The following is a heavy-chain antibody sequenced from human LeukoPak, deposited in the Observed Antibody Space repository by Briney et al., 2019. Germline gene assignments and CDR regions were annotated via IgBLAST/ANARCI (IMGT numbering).Heavy chain of an antibody. D-gene: IGHD3-10*01. Sequence: GGSLRLSCAASEFSVGSNYMTWVRQAPGKGLEWVSLIYSGGSTYYADSVKGRFTISRDNSKNTLYLHMNSLGAEDTALYYCAKDDRLISFGDWGLGTLVTVSS. CDR3: AKDDRLISFGD. CDR2: IYSGGST. V-gene: IGHV3-66*01. J-gene: IGHJ4*02. CDR1: EFSVGSNY.